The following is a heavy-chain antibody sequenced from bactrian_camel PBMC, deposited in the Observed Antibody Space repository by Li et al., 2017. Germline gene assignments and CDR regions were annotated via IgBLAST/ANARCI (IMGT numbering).Heavy chain of an antibody. Sequence: VQLVESGGGEVQPGGSLRLTCVASGSTFSEYYVSWVRQAPGKDLEWLASIYADGSRTDYRSSVKGRFTISRDNAKNTVDLQMNSLKPEDTAMYYCAAPTVDGYCHTNLPERVVDFGYWGQGTQVTVS. CDR1: GSTFSEYY. J-gene: IGHJ6*01. D-gene: IGHD7*01. V-gene: IGHV3S5*01. CDR3: AAPTVDGYCHTNLPERVVDFGY. CDR2: IYADGSRT.